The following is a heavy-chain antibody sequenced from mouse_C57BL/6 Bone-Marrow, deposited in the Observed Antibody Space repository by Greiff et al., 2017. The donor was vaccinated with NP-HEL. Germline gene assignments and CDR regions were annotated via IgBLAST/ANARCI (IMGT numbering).Heavy chain of an antibody. CDR1: GYTFTSYW. D-gene: IGHD1-1*01. J-gene: IGHJ4*01. CDR3: ITTVVATTDYYAMDY. CDR2: LHPSDSDT. Sequence: QVQLQQPGAELVKPGASVKVSCKASGYTFTSYWMHWVKQRPGQGLEWIGRLHPSDSDTNYNQKFKGKATLTVDKSSSTAYMQLSSLTSEDSAVYYCITTVVATTDYYAMDYWGQGTSVTVSS. V-gene: IGHV1-74*01.